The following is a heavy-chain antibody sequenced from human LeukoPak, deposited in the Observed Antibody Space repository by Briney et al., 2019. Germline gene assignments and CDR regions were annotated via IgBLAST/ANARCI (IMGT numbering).Heavy chain of an antibody. CDR1: GGTFSSYA. J-gene: IGHJ4*02. D-gene: IGHD3-9*01. CDR2: IIPIFGTA. V-gene: IGHV1-69*13. Sequence: SVKVSCKASGGTFSSYAICWVRQAPGQGLEWMGGIIPIFGTANYAQKFQGRVTITADESTSTAYMELSSLRSEDTAVYYCARQVLRYFDWLTYFDYWGQGTLVTVSS. CDR3: ARQVLRYFDWLTYFDY.